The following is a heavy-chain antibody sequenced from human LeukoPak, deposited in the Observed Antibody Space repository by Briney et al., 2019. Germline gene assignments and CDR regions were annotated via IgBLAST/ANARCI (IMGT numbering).Heavy chain of an antibody. V-gene: IGHV1-8*01. CDR3: AILRFLEWFAVFDI. CDR2: MNPNSGNT. Sequence: ASVKVSCKASGYTFTSYDINWVRQATGQGLEWMGWMNPNSGNTGYAQKFQGRVTMTRNTSISTAYMELSSLRSEDTAVYYCAILRFLEWFAVFDIWGQGTMVTVSS. J-gene: IGHJ3*02. CDR1: GYTFTSYD. D-gene: IGHD3-3*01.